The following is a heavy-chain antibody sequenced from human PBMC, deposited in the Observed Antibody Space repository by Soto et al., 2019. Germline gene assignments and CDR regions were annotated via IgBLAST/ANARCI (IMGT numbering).Heavy chain of an antibody. CDR2: INAGNGNT. CDR1: GYTFTSYA. Sequence: ASVKVSCKASGYTFTSYAIHWVRQAPGQRLEWMGWINAGNGNTKYSQKFQSRVTITRDTSASTAYMELSSLRSEDTAVYYCARSVVRAARALGYWGQGTLVTVSS. J-gene: IGHJ4*02. CDR3: ARSVVRAARALGY. V-gene: IGHV1-3*01. D-gene: IGHD6-6*01.